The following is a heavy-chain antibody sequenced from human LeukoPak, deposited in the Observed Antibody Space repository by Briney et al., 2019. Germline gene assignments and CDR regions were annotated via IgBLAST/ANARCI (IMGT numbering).Heavy chain of an antibody. Sequence: PGGSLRLSCAASGFTFSSYSMNWVRQAPGKGLEWVSSISSSSSYIYYADSVKGRFTISRDNSKNTLYLQMNSLRAEDTAVYYCAREDILTGFDYWGQGTLVTVSS. CDR1: GFTFSSYS. CDR3: AREDILTGFDY. J-gene: IGHJ4*02. D-gene: IGHD3-9*01. V-gene: IGHV3-21*04. CDR2: ISSSSSYI.